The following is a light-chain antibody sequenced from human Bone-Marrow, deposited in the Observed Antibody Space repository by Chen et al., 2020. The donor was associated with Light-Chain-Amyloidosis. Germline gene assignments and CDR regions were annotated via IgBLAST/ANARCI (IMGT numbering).Light chain of an antibody. J-gene: IGLJ2*01. CDR2: SNN. Sequence: QSVLTQPPSASGTPGQRVTVSCSGSSSNIGGNPVNWYHQLPGTAPKLLVYSNNQRPSGVPDRFSGSKSGNSASLAISGLQSEDEADYYCAAYDDSLNGVVFGGGTKLTVL. CDR3: AAYDDSLNGVV. V-gene: IGLV1-44*01. CDR1: SSNIGGNP.